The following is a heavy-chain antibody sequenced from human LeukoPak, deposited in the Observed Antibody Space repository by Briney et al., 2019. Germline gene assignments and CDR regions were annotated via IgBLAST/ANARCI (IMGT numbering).Heavy chain of an antibody. D-gene: IGHD1-26*01. J-gene: IGHJ4*02. CDR1: GFTFSSYE. Sequence: PGGSLRLSCAGSGFTFSSYEMNWVRQAPGKGLEWVSYISSSGRAIYYADSVKGRFTVSRDNAKNSLYLQMNSLRAEDTAVYYCARDRLWEVGATPYFAYWGQGTLVTVSS. CDR3: ARDRLWEVGATPYFAY. V-gene: IGHV3-48*03. CDR2: ISSSGRAI.